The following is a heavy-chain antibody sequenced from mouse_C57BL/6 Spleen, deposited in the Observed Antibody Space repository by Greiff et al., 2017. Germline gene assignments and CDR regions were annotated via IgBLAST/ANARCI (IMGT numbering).Heavy chain of an antibody. CDR1: GYTFTDYE. Sequence: QVQLQQSGAELVRPGASVTLSCKASGYTFTDYEMHWVKQTPVHGLEWIGAIDPETGGTAYNQKFKGKAILTADKSSSTAYMELRSLTSEDSAVYYCTRRAIYDGYDDRFDDWGQGTTLTVSS. CDR2: IDPETGGT. V-gene: IGHV1-15*01. J-gene: IGHJ2*01. D-gene: IGHD2-3*01. CDR3: TRRAIYDGYDDRFDD.